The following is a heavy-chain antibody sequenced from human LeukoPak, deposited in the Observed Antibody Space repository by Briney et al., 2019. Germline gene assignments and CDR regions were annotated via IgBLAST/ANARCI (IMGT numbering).Heavy chain of an antibody. J-gene: IGHJ3*02. CDR3: AKDVSESGDAFDI. D-gene: IGHD3-3*01. Sequence: GGSLRLSCAASGFIFGNYAMSWVRQAPGKGLEWVSGISVSGGSTWYADSVKGRFTISRDNSKNSLYLQMNSLRTEDTALYYCAKDVSESGDAFDIWGRGTMVTVSS. CDR1: GFIFGNYA. V-gene: IGHV3-43*02. CDR2: ISVSGGST.